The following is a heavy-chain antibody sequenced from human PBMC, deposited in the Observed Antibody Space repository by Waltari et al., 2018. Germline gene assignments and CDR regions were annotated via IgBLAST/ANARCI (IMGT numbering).Heavy chain of an antibody. CDR3: AAVAPSSGWYIGVDYFDY. J-gene: IGHJ4*02. CDR1: GFTFTSSA. V-gene: IGHV1-58*02. CDR2: IVVGSGNT. Sequence: QMQLVQSGPEVKKPGTSVKVSCKASGFTFTSSAMQWVRQARGQRLEWIGWIVVGSGNTNYAQKFQERVTITRDMSTSTAYMELSSLRSEDTAVYYCAAVAPSSGWYIGVDYFDYWGQGTLVTVSS. D-gene: IGHD6-19*01.